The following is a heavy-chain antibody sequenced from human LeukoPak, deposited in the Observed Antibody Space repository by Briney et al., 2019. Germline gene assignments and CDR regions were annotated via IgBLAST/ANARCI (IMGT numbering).Heavy chain of an antibody. CDR1: GYRFTTYW. V-gene: IGHV5-51*01. CDR3: ARLWKISGSGEFDY. J-gene: IGHJ4*02. D-gene: IGHD2-15*01. CDR2: IYPGDSDT. Sequence: GECLKISCKCSGYRFTTYWIGWVRQMPGKGLEWMGIIYPGDSDTRYSPSFQGQVTISADKSISTAYLQWSSLKASDTAMYYCARLWKISGSGEFDYWGQGTLVTVSS.